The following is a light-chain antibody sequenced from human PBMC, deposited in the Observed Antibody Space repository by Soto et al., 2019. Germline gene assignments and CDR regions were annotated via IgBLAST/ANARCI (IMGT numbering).Light chain of an antibody. CDR1: ISDVAGYNY. V-gene: IGLV2-11*01. CDR2: DVT. Sequence: QSVLTQPRSVSGSPGQSVTISCTGTISDVAGYNYVSWYQHHPGKAPKLLISDVTKRPSWVPDRFSGSKSGSTASLTISELQAEDEADYAGSNNLVFGGGTKLTVL. J-gene: IGLJ2*01. CDR3: SNNLV.